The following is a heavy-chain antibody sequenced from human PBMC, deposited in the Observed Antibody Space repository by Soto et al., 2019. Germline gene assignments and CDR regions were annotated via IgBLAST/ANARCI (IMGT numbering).Heavy chain of an antibody. J-gene: IGHJ6*02. CDR1: GGTFSSYA. CDR3: TRDRRGITIFGVVPYYYYGMDV. Sequence: ASVKVSCKASGGTFSSYAISWVRQAPGQGLEWMGGIIPIFGTANYAQKFQGRVTITADESTSTAYMELSSLRSEDTAVYYCTRDRRGITIFGVVPYYYYGMDVWGQGTTVTVSS. V-gene: IGHV1-69*13. D-gene: IGHD3-3*01. CDR2: IIPIFGTA.